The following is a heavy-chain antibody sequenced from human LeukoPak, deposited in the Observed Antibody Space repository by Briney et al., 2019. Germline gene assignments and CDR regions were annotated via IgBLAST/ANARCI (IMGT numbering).Heavy chain of an antibody. V-gene: IGHV1-2*02. D-gene: IGHD3-10*01. Sequence: GASVKVSCKASGYTFTGYYLHWVRQAPGQGLEWMGWINPNSGGTNYAQNFQGRVTMTRDTSISTAYMELSRLRSDDTAVYYCARDAFHWFRELLGYWGQGTLVTVSS. CDR1: GYTFTGYY. CDR3: ARDAFHWFRELLGY. J-gene: IGHJ4*02. CDR2: INPNSGGT.